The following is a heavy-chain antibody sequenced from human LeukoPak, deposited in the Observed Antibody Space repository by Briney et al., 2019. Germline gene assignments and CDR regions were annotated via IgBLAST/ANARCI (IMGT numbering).Heavy chain of an antibody. CDR1: EFTFNNYG. J-gene: IGHJ6*03. CDR3: AKDRGTMLLFMDV. D-gene: IGHD3-10*01. CDR2: IWFDGSNE. V-gene: IGHV3-33*06. Sequence: PGRSLRLSCAASEFTFNNYGMHWVRQAPGKGLEWVALIWFDGSNEYYAGSVKGRFTISRDNPKNMVYLQMHSLRVEDTAVYYCAKDRGTMLLFMDVWGKGTTVIVSS.